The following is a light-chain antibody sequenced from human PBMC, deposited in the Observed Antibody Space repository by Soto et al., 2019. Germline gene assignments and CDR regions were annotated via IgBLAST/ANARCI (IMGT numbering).Light chain of an antibody. CDR2: WAS. V-gene: IGKV4-1*01. CDR1: QSVFYSSNQKNY. J-gene: IGKJ2*01. CDR3: QQYFQTPYT. Sequence: VVTQSPASLAVSLGERATINCRTSQSVFYSSNQKNYLAWYQQKPGQPPRLLLFWASTRESGVPDRFSGSGSATDFTLTISSLQAEDVAVYFCQQYFQTPYTFGQGTNLEIK.